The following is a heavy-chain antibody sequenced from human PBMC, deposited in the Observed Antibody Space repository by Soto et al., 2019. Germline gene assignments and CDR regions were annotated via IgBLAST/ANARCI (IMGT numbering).Heavy chain of an antibody. D-gene: IGHD3-10*01. J-gene: IGHJ6*02. CDR2: INPNSGGT. V-gene: IGHV1-2*02. CDR3: ARDPRGSGSYLPYYYYGMDV. CDR1: GYTFTGYY. Sequence: ASVKVSCKASGYTFTGYYMHWVRQAPGQGLEWMGWINPNSGGTNYAQKFQGRVTMTRDTSISTAYMELSRLRSDDTAVYYCARDPRGSGSYLPYYYYGMDVWGQGTTVTVS.